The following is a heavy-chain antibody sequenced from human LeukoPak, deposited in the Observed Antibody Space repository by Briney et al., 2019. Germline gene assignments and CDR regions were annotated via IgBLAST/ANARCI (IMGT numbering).Heavy chain of an antibody. J-gene: IGHJ3*02. CDR3: VREYSSSSGRAFDI. V-gene: IGHV3-74*01. D-gene: IGHD6-6*01. CDR2: ISTDGSST. Sequence: GGSLRLSCAASGFTFSSYWMHWVRHAPGKGLVWVSRISTDGSSTNSADSVKGRFTISRDNAKNTLYLQMNSLRAEDTAVYYCVREYSSSSGRAFDIWGQGTMVTVSP. CDR1: GFTFSSYW.